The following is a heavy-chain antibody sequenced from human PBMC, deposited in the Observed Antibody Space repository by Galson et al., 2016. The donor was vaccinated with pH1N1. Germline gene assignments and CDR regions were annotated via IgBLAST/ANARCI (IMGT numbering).Heavy chain of an antibody. Sequence: SLRLSCAASGFTFSSYAMTWVRQAPGKGLQWVSTISSSYGNIFYADSVRGRFPISRDNSKNNLYLQLNSLRAEDTALYYCAKLGNGFYEFDHWGQGALVTVSS. D-gene: IGHD3-22*01. V-gene: IGHV3-23*01. CDR3: AKLGNGFYEFDH. CDR2: ISSSYGNI. CDR1: GFTFSSYA. J-gene: IGHJ4*02.